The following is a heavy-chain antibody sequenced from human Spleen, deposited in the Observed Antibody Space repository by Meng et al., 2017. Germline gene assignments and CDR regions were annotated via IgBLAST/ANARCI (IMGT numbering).Heavy chain of an antibody. V-gene: IGHV4-34*01. D-gene: IGHD6-19*01. CDR1: GGSFSDYY. CDR3: ARGSTGWSTDYDY. J-gene: IGHJ4*02. CDR2: IYYTGTT. Sequence: QVQLQQWGAGLLKPSETLSLTCAVYGGSFSDYYWSWIRQPPGKGLEWIGFIYYTGTTYFNPSLKSRVSISVDTSKNQFSLKLSSVTAADTAVYYCARGSTGWSTDYDYWGQGTLVTVSS.